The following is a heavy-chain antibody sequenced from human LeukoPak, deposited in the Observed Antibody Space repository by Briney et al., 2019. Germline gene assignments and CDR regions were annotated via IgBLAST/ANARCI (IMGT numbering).Heavy chain of an antibody. D-gene: IGHD1-26*01. Sequence: GSLRLSCAASGFTFSNYNMNWVRQPPGKGLEWIGGIYYSGSTYHNPSLKSRVTISVDTSKNQFSLKVRSVTAADTAVYYCARQAVLGATRWFDPWGQGTLVTVSS. CDR2: IYYSGST. CDR1: GFTFSNYN. J-gene: IGHJ5*02. V-gene: IGHV4-39*01. CDR3: ARQAVLGATRWFDP.